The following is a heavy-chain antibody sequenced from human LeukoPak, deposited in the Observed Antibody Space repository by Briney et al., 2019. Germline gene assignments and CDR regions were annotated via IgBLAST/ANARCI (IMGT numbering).Heavy chain of an antibody. Sequence: GGSLRLSCAASGFSFSTYSMSRVRQAPWKGLEWVSVIYGSGQSIYYAESVKGRFTISRDNSKNTLYLQMHSLRVEDTAVYYCAKDQRPDSGYDIDYWGQGTPVTVSS. CDR3: AKDQRPDSGYDIDY. D-gene: IGHD5-12*01. V-gene: IGHV3-23*01. J-gene: IGHJ4*02. CDR1: GFSFSTYS. CDR2: IYGSGQSI.